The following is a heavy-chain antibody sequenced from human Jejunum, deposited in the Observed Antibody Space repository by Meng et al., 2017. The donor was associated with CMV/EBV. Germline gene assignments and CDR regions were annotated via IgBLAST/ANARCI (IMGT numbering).Heavy chain of an antibody. Sequence: AASGFTFDDYAMHWVRQAPGKGLELVSGISWNSGSIGYADSVKGRFTISRDNAKNSLYLQMNSLRAEDTALYYCAKESQQLVLDYWGQGTLVTVSS. CDR2: ISWNSGSI. CDR3: AKESQQLVLDY. J-gene: IGHJ4*02. D-gene: IGHD6-6*01. V-gene: IGHV3-9*01. CDR1: GFTFDDYA.